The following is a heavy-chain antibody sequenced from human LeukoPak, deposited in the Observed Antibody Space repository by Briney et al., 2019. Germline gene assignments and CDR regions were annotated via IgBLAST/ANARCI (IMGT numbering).Heavy chain of an antibody. CDR3: ARGGRYFDWLFDFDY. D-gene: IGHD3-9*01. J-gene: IGHJ4*02. CDR2: IYYSGST. CDR1: GGSISSYY. Sequence: SETLSLTCTVSGGSISSYYWSWIRQPPGKGLEWIGYIYYSGSTNYNPSPKSRVTISVDTSKNQFSLKLSSVTAADTAVYYCARGGRYFDWLFDFDYWGQGTLVTVSS. V-gene: IGHV4-59*01.